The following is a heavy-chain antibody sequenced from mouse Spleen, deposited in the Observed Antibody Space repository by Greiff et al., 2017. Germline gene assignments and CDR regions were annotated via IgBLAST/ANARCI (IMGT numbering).Heavy chain of an antibody. CDR1: GYTFTSYW. D-gene: IGHD3-2*01. J-gene: IGHJ3*01. Sequence: QVQLQQSGAELVKPGASVKISCKASGYTFTSYWITWVKQRPGQGLEWIGDIYPGSGSTNYNEKFKSKATLTVDTSSSTAYMQLSSLTSEDSAVYYCARSDSSGYLAWFAYWGQGTLVTVSA. V-gene: IGHV1-55*01. CDR2: IYPGSGST. CDR3: ARSDSSGYLAWFAY.